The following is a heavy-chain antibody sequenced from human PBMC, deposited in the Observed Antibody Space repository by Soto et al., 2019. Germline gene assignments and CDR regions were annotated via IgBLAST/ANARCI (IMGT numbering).Heavy chain of an antibody. J-gene: IGHJ4*02. CDR3: ARGPLMTIFGVVSGAPGI. D-gene: IGHD3-3*01. CDR1: GGSISSGGYY. Sequence: KPSETLSLTCTVSGGSISSGGYYWSWIRQHPGKGLEWIGYIYYSGSTYYNPSLKSRVTISVDTSKNQFSLKLSSVTAADTAVYYCARGPLMTIFGVVSGAPGIWGQGTLATVSS. V-gene: IGHV4-31*03. CDR2: IYYSGST.